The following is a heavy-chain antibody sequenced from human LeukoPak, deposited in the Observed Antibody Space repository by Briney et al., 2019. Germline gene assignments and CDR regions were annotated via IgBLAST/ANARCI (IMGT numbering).Heavy chain of an antibody. D-gene: IGHD5-18*01. CDR1: GYTFSRFD. V-gene: IGHV1-8*01. J-gene: IGHJ5*02. Sequence: SVKVSCKASGYTFSRFDINWVRQATGQGLEWMRCMNPNSGHTGYAQKFQDRVTMTRNTSISTAYMELSGLTSEDTAVYYCAKGRGHTDGLDWFDPCGQGTLVTVSS. CDR2: MNPNSGHT. CDR3: AKGRGHTDGLDWFDP.